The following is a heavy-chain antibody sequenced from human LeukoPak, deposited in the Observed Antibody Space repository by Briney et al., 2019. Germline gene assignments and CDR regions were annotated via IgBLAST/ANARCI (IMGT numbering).Heavy chain of an antibody. J-gene: IGHJ4*02. Sequence: GGSLRLSCAASGFTFSSYAMSWVRQAPGKGLEWVSAISGSGGSTYYADSVKGRFTISRDNSKNTLYLQMNSLRAEDTAVYYCARDPSMHHEDSSSWYGYFDYWGQGTLVTVSS. CDR1: GFTFSSYA. CDR3: ARDPSMHHEDSSSWYGYFDY. D-gene: IGHD6-13*01. CDR2: ISGSGGST. V-gene: IGHV3-23*01.